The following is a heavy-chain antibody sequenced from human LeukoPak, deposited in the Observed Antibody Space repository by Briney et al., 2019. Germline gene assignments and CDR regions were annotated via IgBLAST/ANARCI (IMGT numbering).Heavy chain of an antibody. D-gene: IGHD2-2*01. Sequence: GRSLRLSCAASGFTFSSYAMHWVRQAPGKGLEWVAVISYDGSNKYYADSVKGRFTISRDNSKNTLYLQMNSLRAEDTAVYYCARERERVPAASFDYWGQGTLVTVSS. CDR1: GFTFSSYA. J-gene: IGHJ4*02. CDR2: ISYDGSNK. CDR3: ARERERVPAASFDY. V-gene: IGHV3-30-3*01.